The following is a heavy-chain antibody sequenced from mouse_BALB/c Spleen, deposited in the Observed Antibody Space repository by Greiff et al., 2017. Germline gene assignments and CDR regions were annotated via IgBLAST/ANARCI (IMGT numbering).Heavy chain of an antibody. Sequence: DVMLVESGGGLVQPKGSLKLSCAASGFTFNTYAMNWVRQAPGKGLEWVARIRSKSNNYATYYADSVKDRFTISRDDSQSMLYLQMNNLKTEDTAMYYCVGNYYAMDYWGQGTSVTVSS. CDR3: VGNYYAMDY. J-gene: IGHJ4*01. D-gene: IGHD1-1*02. CDR1: GFTFNTYA. V-gene: IGHV10-1*02. CDR2: IRSKSNNYAT.